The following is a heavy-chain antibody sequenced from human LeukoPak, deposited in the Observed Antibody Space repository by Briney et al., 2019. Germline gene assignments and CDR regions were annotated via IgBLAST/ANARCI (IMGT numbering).Heavy chain of an antibody. CDR2: ISSSSSYI. D-gene: IGHD3-10*01. CDR1: GFTFSSYS. Sequence: GGSLRLSCAASGFTFSSYSMNWVRQAPGKGLEWVSSISSSSSYIYYADSVEGRFTISRDNAKNSLYLQMNSLRAEDTAVYYCARNYYGSGSYYYWGQGTLVTVSS. CDR3: ARNYYGSGSYYY. J-gene: IGHJ4*02. V-gene: IGHV3-21*01.